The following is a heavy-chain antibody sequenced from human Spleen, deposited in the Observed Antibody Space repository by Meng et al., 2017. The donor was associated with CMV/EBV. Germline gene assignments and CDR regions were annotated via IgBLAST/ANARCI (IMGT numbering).Heavy chain of an antibody. D-gene: IGHD2-15*01. CDR3: AREGFCSGGRCYLVAFDI. J-gene: IGHJ3*02. Sequence: SETLSLTCTVSDDSINSGYYWGWIRQPPGKGLEWIGSLYYGGSTYYNPSLKSRVTISADTSKNQFPLTLNSVTAADTAVYYCAREGFCSGGRCYLVAFDIWGQGTLVTVSS. CDR1: DDSINSGYY. V-gene: IGHV4-38-2*02. CDR2: LYYGGST.